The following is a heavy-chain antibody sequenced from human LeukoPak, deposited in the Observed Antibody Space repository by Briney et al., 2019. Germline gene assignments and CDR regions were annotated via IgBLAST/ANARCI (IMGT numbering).Heavy chain of an antibody. V-gene: IGHV1-8*01. CDR2: MNPNSGNT. Sequence: ASVKVPCKASGYTFTSYDINWVRQATGQGLEWMGWMNPNSGNTGYAQKFQGRVTMTRNTSISTAYMELSSLRSEDTAVYYCAREAYYGSGSYYRNYYYYYGMDVWGQGTTVTVSS. CDR3: AREAYYGSGSYYRNYYYYYGMDV. D-gene: IGHD3-10*01. J-gene: IGHJ6*02. CDR1: GYTFTSYD.